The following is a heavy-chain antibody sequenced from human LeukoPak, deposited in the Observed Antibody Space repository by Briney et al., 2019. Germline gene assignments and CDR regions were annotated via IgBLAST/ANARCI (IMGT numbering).Heavy chain of an antibody. J-gene: IGHJ6*02. CDR2: IYYSGST. Sequence: PSETLSLTCTVSGGSISSYYWTWIRQPPGKGLEWIGYIYYSGSTNYNPPLKSRVTISVDTSKNQFSLKLSSVTAADTAVYYCARQGGGNRNGMDVWGQGTTVTVSS. D-gene: IGHD4-23*01. CDR1: GGSISSYY. V-gene: IGHV4-59*08. CDR3: ARQGGGNRNGMDV.